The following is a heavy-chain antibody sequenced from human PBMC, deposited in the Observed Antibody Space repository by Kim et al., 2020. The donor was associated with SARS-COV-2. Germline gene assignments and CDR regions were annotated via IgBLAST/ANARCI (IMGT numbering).Heavy chain of an antibody. Sequence: GGSLRLSCATSGFTFSAYDMNWVRQAPGKGLEWLSFITKTSSTIFYADSVKGRFTTSRDNGRNSLYLQMSSLTDEDTAVYFCVRDRSGGAFAIWGLGT. CDR3: VRDRSGGAFAI. CDR1: GFTFSAYD. D-gene: IGHD3-10*01. CDR2: ITKTSSTI. J-gene: IGHJ3*02. V-gene: IGHV3-48*02.